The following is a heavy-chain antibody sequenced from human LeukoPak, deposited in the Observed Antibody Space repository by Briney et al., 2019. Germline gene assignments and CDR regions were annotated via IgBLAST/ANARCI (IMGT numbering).Heavy chain of an antibody. V-gene: IGHV4-59*11. CDR3: ARSADGYRLYYLDY. CDR1: GGSISSHY. J-gene: IGHJ4*02. Sequence: SETLSLTCTVSGGSISSHYWSWIRQPPGKGLEWIGYIYYSGSTNYNPSLKSRVTISVDTSKSQFSLKLSSVTAADTAVYYCARSADGYRLYYLDYWGQGTLVTVSS. CDR2: IYYSGST. D-gene: IGHD5-24*01.